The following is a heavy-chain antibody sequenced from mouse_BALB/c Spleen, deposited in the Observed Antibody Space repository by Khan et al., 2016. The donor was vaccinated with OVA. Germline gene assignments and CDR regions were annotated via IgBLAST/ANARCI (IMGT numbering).Heavy chain of an antibody. J-gene: IGHJ4*01. V-gene: IGHV1S41*01. Sequence: DLVEPGASVKLSCKASGYTFTSYWINWIKARTGQGLEWIGQIGPGSGSAYYNELFKGKATLTVDTSSSTVYIQLSSLSSEDSAVYFCARSNYYGRGLYAMDYWGQGTSVTVSS. CDR3: ARSNYYGRGLYAMDY. CDR1: GYTFTSYW. CDR2: IGPGSGSA. D-gene: IGHD1-1*01.